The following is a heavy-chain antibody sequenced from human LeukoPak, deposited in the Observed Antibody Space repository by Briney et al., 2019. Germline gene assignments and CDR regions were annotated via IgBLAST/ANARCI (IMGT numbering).Heavy chain of an antibody. Sequence: SETLSLTCTVSGGSITTYYWTWIRQPPGKGLEWIGYIYYSVNTNYNPSLESRVTISVDTSNNKFSLKMSSVTAADTAVYYCARGSVIRGILYPCDYWGQGTLVTVSS. CDR1: GGSITTYY. D-gene: IGHD3-10*01. CDR3: ARGSVIRGILYPCDY. CDR2: IYYSVNT. V-gene: IGHV4-59*01. J-gene: IGHJ4*02.